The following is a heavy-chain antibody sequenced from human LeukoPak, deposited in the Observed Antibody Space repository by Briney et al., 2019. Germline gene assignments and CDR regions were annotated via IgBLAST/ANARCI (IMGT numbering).Heavy chain of an antibody. CDR3: ARDRLNEQQLVYKPAHYYYYYGMDV. D-gene: IGHD6-6*01. V-gene: IGHV3-33*01. Sequence: GRSLRLSCAASGFTFRSYGMHWVRQAPGKGLEWVAVIWYDGSNKYYADSVKGRFTISRDNSKDTLYLQMNSLRAEDTAVYYCARDRLNEQQLVYKPAHYYYYYGMDVWGQGTTVTVSS. CDR1: GFTFRSYG. J-gene: IGHJ6*02. CDR2: IWYDGSNK.